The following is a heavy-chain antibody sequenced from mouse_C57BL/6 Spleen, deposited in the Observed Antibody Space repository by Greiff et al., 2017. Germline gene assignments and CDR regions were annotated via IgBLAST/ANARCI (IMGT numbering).Heavy chain of an antibody. CDR2: IDPSDSYT. J-gene: IGHJ2*01. V-gene: IGHV1-69*01. D-gene: IGHD2-10*02. CDR1: GYTFTSYW. CDR3: ARYSMVYFDY. Sequence: QVQLQQPGAELVMPGASVKLSCKASGYTFTSYWMHWVKQRPGQGLEWIGEIDPSDSYTNYNQKFKGKSTLTVAKSSSTAYMQLSSLTSEDSAVYYCARYSMVYFDYWGQGTTLTVSS.